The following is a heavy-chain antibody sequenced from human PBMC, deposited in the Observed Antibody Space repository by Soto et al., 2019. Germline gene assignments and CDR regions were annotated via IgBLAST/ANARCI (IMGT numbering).Heavy chain of an antibody. V-gene: IGHV1-2*02. CDR3: ATKGPFDY. J-gene: IGHJ4*02. D-gene: IGHD2-8*01. CDR2: INPHSGET. CDR1: GYAFINYF. Sequence: ASVKVSCKSSGYAFINYFVHWVRQAPGQGLEWMGWINPHSGETFYARKFQGRVTMTRDTSISTAYMELSRLRSDDTAVYYCATKGPFDYWGQGTLVTVSS.